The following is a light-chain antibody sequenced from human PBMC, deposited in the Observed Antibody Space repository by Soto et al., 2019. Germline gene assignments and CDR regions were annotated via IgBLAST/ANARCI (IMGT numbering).Light chain of an antibody. CDR1: QSVRSN. J-gene: IGKJ1*01. CDR3: QQYNNWPPT. Sequence: EIVMTQSPATLSVSPGERATLSCRASQSVRSNLDWYQQKPGQAPRLLIYGISTRTTGIPIRLSGSGSGTEFTLTISSLQSEDFAAYYCQQYNNWPPTFGQGTKVEIK. V-gene: IGKV3-15*01. CDR2: GIS.